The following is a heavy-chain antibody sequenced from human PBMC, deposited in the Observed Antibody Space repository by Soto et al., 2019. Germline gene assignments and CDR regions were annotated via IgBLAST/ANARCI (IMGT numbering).Heavy chain of an antibody. J-gene: IGHJ6*02. CDR1: GYSFTSYW. Sequence: PGESLKISCKGSGYSFTSYWIGWVRQMPGKGLEWMGIIYPGDSDTRYSPSFQGQVTISADKSISTAYLQWSSLKASDTAMYYCARLEYDFWSGYYGGAYYYYYGMDVWGQGTTVTVSS. V-gene: IGHV5-51*01. CDR3: ARLEYDFWSGYYGGAYYYYYGMDV. D-gene: IGHD3-3*01. CDR2: IYPGDSDT.